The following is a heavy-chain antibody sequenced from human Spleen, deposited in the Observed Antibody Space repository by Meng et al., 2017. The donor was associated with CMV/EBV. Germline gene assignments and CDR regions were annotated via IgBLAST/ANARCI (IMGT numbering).Heavy chain of an antibody. CDR1: GFTFSSFA. D-gene: IGHD6-13*01. Sequence: GVLKISCAASGFTFSSFAMSWVRQAPGKGLEWDSAITASGGSTYYADSVKGRFTISRDNSKNTLYLQMNSLRAEDTAVYYCAKAYSGSWYREYYDYWGQGTLVTVSS. CDR2: ITASGGST. CDR3: AKAYSGSWYREYYDY. J-gene: IGHJ4*02. V-gene: IGHV3-23*01.